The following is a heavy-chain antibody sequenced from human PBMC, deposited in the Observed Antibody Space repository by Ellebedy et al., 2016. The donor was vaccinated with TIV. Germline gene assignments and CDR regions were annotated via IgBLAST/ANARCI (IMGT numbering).Heavy chain of an antibody. CDR3: ARYYDRGGSFRDYHDGMDV. CDR2: IYSGDSTV. Sequence: GESLKISCQGSGYIFSTYWIGWVRQMPGKGLEWMGYIYSGDSTVRYSLSLQGQVTISADTSIRTAYLQWRSLKASDTAIYVCARYYDRGGSFRDYHDGMDVWGQGTTVTVSS. D-gene: IGHD3-22*01. J-gene: IGHJ6*01. CDR1: GYIFSTYW. V-gene: IGHV5-51*01.